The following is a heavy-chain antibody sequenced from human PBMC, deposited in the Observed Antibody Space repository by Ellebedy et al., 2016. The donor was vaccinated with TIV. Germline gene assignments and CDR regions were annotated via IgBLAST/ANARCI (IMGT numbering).Heavy chain of an antibody. J-gene: IGHJ6*02. Sequence: MPGGSLRLSCTVSGGSISSYYWSWIRQPPGKGLEWIGYIYYSGSTYYNPSLKSRVTISVDTSKNQFSLKLSSVTAADTAVYYCARDGGMDVWGQGTTVTVSS. CDR1: GGSISSYY. CDR2: IYYSGST. V-gene: IGHV4-59*12. CDR3: ARDGGMDV.